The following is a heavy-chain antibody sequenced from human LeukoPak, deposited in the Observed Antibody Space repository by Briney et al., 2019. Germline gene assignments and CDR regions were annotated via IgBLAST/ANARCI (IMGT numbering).Heavy chain of an antibody. CDR3: ARLVAGSVFDY. CDR2: IYYSGST. D-gene: IGHD6-19*01. Sequence: SETLSLTCTVSGGSISSSSYYWGWIRQPPGKGLEWVGSIYYSGSTYYNPSLKSRVTISVDTSKNQFSLKLSSVTAADTAVYYCARLVAGSVFDYWGQGTLVTVSS. J-gene: IGHJ4*02. V-gene: IGHV4-39*01. CDR1: GGSISSSSYY.